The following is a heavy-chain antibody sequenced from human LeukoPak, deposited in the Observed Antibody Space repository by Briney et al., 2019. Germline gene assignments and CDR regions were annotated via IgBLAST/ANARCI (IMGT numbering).Heavy chain of an antibody. CDR2: INHSGST. D-gene: IGHD5-18*01. Sequence: SETLSLTCAVYGGSFSGYYWSWIRQPPGKGLEWIGEINHSGSTNYNPSLESRVTISVDTSKNQFSLKLSSVTAADTAVYYCARARYTAMLRLFDYWGQGTLVTVSS. J-gene: IGHJ4*02. V-gene: IGHV4-34*01. CDR3: ARARYTAMLRLFDY. CDR1: GGSFSGYY.